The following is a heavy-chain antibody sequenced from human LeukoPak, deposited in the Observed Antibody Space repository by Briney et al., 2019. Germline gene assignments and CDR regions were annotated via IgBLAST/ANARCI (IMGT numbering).Heavy chain of an antibody. D-gene: IGHD2-2*02. CDR2: ISYDGSNK. Sequence: PGRSLRLSCAASGFTFSSYGMHWVRQAPGKGLEWVAVISYDGSNKYYADSVKGRFTISRDNSMNTLYLQMNSLRAEDTAVYYCAKTIVVVPAAIRPDYYYGMDVWGKGTTVTVSS. J-gene: IGHJ6*04. CDR1: GFTFSSYG. V-gene: IGHV3-30*18. CDR3: AKTIVVVPAAIRPDYYYGMDV.